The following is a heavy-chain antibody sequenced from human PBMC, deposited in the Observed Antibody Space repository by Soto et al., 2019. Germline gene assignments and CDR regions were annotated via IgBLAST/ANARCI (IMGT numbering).Heavy chain of an antibody. CDR2: ISSSGSTI. D-gene: IGHD2-15*01. CDR3: ASNSGELGYCSGGSCYIAFDI. J-gene: IGHJ3*02. CDR1: GFTFSDYY. Sequence: PGGSLRLSCAASGFTFSDYYMSWIRQAPGKGLEWVSYISSSGSTIYYADSVKGRFTISRDNAKNSLYLQMNSLRAEDTAVYYCASNSGELGYCSGGSCYIAFDIWGQGTMVTVSS. V-gene: IGHV3-11*01.